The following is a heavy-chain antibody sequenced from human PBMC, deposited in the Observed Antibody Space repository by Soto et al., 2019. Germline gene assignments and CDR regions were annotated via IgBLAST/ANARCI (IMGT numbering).Heavy chain of an antibody. Sequence: GGSLRLSCAASGFTFSTYGMHWVRQAQGKGLEWVAVISDDGSNKYYADTVKGRFTISRDNSKNTLYLQMNSLRAEDTAVYYCAKGPGDREYYFDYWGQGTLVTV. J-gene: IGHJ4*02. V-gene: IGHV3-30*18. CDR3: AKGPGDREYYFDY. CDR1: GFTFSTYG. CDR2: ISDDGSNK. D-gene: IGHD3-10*01.